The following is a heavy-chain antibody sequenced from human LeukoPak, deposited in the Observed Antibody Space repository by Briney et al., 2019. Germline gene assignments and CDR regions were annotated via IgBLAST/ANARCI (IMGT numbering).Heavy chain of an antibody. Sequence: KPGGSLRLSCAASGFTFSNAWMSWVRQAPGKGLEWVGHIKSKPDGGTTDYAAPVKGRFTISRDDSKNTLYLQMNTLKAEDTAVYYCSTEGLAYCDGDCYSWGQGTLVTVSS. CDR2: IKSKPDGGTT. CDR3: STEGLAYCDGDCYS. CDR1: GFTFSNAW. V-gene: IGHV3-15*01. D-gene: IGHD2-21*02. J-gene: IGHJ5*02.